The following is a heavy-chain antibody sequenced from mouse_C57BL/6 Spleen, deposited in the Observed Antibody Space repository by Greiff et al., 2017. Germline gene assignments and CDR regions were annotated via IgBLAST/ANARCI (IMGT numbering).Heavy chain of an antibody. CDR2: IYPGDGDT. J-gene: IGHJ4*01. V-gene: IGHV1-80*01. Sequence: VQLMESGAELVKPGASVKISCKASGYAFSSYWMNWVKQRPGKGLEWIGQIYPGDGDTNYNGKFQGKATLTADKSSSTAYMQLSSLTSEDSAVYFCARLADSSGYDYAMDYWGQGTSVTVSS. CDR3: ARLADSSGYDYAMDY. CDR1: GYAFSSYW. D-gene: IGHD3-2*02.